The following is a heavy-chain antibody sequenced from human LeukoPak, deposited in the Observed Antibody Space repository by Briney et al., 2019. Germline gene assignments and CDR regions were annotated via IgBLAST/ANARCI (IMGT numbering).Heavy chain of an antibody. Sequence: PSETLSLTRTVSGGSISSYYWSWIRQPTGKGLEWIGRIYTSGGTNYNPSLKSRVTMSLDTSKNQFSLKLSSVTAADTAVYYCARWRQYCSNTSCYPYNWFDPWGQGTLVTVSS. D-gene: IGHD2-2*01. V-gene: IGHV4-4*07. CDR1: GGSISSYY. J-gene: IGHJ5*02. CDR2: IYTSGGT. CDR3: ARWRQYCSNTSCYPYNWFDP.